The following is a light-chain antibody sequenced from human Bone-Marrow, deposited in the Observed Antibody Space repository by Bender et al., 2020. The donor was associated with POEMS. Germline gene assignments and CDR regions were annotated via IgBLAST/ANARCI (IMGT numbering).Light chain of an antibody. J-gene: IGLJ1*01. CDR2: EDN. CDR3: FSADSSGGV. Sequence: SSEETQPPSVSGSPGQTARITCSGHAVPKKYTSWYQLKSGQAPVLVIYEDNKRLSGIPERFSASRSGTMAPLTVGGAQVEDEADYYCFSADSSGGVFGTGTKVTVL. CDR1: AVPKKY. V-gene: IGLV3-10*01.